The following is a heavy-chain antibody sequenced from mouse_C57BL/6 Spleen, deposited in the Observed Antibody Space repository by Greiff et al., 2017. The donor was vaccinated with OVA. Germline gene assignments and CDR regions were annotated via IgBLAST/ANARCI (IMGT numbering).Heavy chain of an antibody. CDR2: ISDGGSYT. Sequence: EVHLVESGGGLVKPGGSLKLSCAASGFTFSSYAMSWVRQTPEKRLEWVATISDGGSYTYYPDNVKGRFTISRDNAKNNLYLQMSHLKSEDTAMYYCARDKTMPTGDYFDYWGQGTTLTVSS. CDR1: GFTFSSYA. V-gene: IGHV5-4*01. J-gene: IGHJ2*01. CDR3: ARDKTMPTGDYFDY. D-gene: IGHD1-1*01.